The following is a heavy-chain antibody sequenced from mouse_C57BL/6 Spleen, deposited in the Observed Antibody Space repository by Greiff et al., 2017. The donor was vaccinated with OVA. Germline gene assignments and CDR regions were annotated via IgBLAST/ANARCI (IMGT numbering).Heavy chain of an antibody. Sequence: EVNVVESGGDLVKPGGSLKLSCAASGFTFSSYGMSWVRQTPDKRLEWVATISSGGSYNYYPDSVKGRFTISRDTAKNTLYLQMSSLKSEDTAMYYWSRLITTVGNWYFDVWGTGTTVTVSS. CDR3: SRLITTVGNWYFDV. J-gene: IGHJ1*03. V-gene: IGHV5-6*01. CDR2: ISSGGSYN. CDR1: GFTFSSYG. D-gene: IGHD1-1*01.